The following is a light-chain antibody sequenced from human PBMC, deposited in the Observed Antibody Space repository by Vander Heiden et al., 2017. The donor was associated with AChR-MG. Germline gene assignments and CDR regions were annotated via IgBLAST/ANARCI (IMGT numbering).Light chain of an antibody. CDR1: TSNIGNNY. CDR3: GAWDSGLSAGV. Sequence: QSVLTQPPSVSAAPGQTATISCSGSTSNIGNNYVSWYQQRPGAAHKLLMSDKQKRPSGIPDRFSGSTSGTYDKREITGLQTGDEADYDCGAWDSGLSAGVFGGGTKLTVL. J-gene: IGLJ3*02. V-gene: IGLV1-51*01. CDR2: DKQ.